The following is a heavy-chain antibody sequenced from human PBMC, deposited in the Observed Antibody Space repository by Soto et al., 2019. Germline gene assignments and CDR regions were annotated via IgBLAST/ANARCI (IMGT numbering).Heavy chain of an antibody. J-gene: IGHJ6*03. V-gene: IGHV4-4*02. CDR2: IHHRGST. CDR3: ARLVLPPSNSYYYYMDV. D-gene: IGHD2-2*01. Sequence: QVQLQESGPGLVKPSGTLSLTCAVSSGSISTSNWWSWVRQPPEKGLERIGEIHHRGSTNYNPSLMSRVTISVDKSKNQFSLKLTSVTAADTAVYYCARLVLPPSNSYYYYMDVWGKGPTVTVSS. CDR1: SGSISTSNW.